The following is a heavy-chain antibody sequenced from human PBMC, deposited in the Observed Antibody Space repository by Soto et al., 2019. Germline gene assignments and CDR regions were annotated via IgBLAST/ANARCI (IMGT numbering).Heavy chain of an antibody. J-gene: IGHJ6*02. Sequence: EVQLLESGAGLVQPGGSLRLSCAASGFTFSSYAMKWVRQAPGKGLEWVSLIGESGTPTYYADSVKGRFTISRDNSGNTLFLEMYSLRAEDTAVYYCARYIPGVRYYGMDVWGQGTTVTVSS. CDR2: IGESGTPT. D-gene: IGHD2-2*01. CDR3: ARYIPGVRYYGMDV. CDR1: GFTFSSYA. V-gene: IGHV3-23*01.